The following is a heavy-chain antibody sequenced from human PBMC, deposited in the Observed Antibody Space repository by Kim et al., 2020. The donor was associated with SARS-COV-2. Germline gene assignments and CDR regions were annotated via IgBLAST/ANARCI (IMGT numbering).Heavy chain of an antibody. CDR3: ARAELGGIMIFGVVIPPVDYYYYGMDV. J-gene: IGHJ6*02. Sequence: SVKVSCKASGGTFSSYAISWVRQAPGQGLEWMGGIIPIFGTANYAQKFQGRVTITADESTSTAYMELSSLRSEDTAVYYCARAELGGIMIFGVVIPPVDYYYYGMDVWGQGTTVTVSS. CDR2: IIPIFGTA. CDR1: GGTFSSYA. V-gene: IGHV1-69*13. D-gene: IGHD3-3*01.